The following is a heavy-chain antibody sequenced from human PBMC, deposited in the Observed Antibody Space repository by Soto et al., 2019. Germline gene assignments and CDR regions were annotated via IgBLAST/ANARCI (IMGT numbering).Heavy chain of an antibody. CDR2: MNPNSGNT. J-gene: IGHJ6*03. Sequence: QVPLVQSGAEVKKPGASVKVSCKASGYTFTSYDINWVRQATGQGLEWMGWMNPNSGNTGYAQKFQGRVTMTRNTSISTAYMELSSLRSEDTAVYYCARGLKSKVRGVIIPSANMDVWGKGTTVTVSS. D-gene: IGHD3-10*01. CDR3: ARGLKSKVRGVIIPSANMDV. CDR1: GYTFTSYD. V-gene: IGHV1-8*01.